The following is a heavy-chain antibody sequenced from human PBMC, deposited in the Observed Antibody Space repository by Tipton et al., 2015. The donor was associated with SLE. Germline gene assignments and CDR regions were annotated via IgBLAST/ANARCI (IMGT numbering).Heavy chain of an antibody. V-gene: IGHV4-34*01. CDR1: GGSFSGYY. J-gene: IGHJ4*02. D-gene: IGHD3-3*01. CDR3: ATFFVEGDTIFGPGG. CDR2: INHSGST. Sequence: TLSLTCAVYGGSFSGYYWSWIRQPPGKGLEWIGEINHSGSTNYNPSLKSRVTISVDTSKNQFSLKLSSVTAADTAVYYCATFFVEGDTIFGPGGWGRGTLVTVSS.